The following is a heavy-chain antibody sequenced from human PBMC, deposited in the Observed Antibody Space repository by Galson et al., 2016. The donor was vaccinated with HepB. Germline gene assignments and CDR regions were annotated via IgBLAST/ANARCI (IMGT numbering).Heavy chain of an antibody. V-gene: IGHV3-30*18. CDR1: GFTFSNHG. Sequence: SLRLSCAASGFTFSNHGIHWVRQAPRQGREWVAVLSFDGNNKYHADAVKGRVTISRDKSKNTVYLLMNSLRAEDTAVYYCAKLSETCYLHHVIDVWGQGTTVTVSS. J-gene: IGHJ6*02. CDR3: AKLSETCYLHHVIDV. D-gene: IGHD3-10*02. CDR2: LSFDGNNK.